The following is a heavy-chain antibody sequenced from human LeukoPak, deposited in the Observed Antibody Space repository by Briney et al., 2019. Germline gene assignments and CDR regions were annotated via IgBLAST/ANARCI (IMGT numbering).Heavy chain of an antibody. CDR2: IYYSGST. CDR3: VRGLSYSRPSKVRRNWFDP. Sequence: PSETLSLTCSVSGGSLSSITYNCGWIRQSPGTGLEWIGNIYYSGSTYYNPSLKSRVTISVDTSKNQFSLKLSSVTAADTAVYYCVRGLSYSRPSKVRRNWFDPWGQGTLVTVSS. D-gene: IGHD6-13*01. V-gene: IGHV4-39*07. J-gene: IGHJ5*02. CDR1: GGSLSSITYN.